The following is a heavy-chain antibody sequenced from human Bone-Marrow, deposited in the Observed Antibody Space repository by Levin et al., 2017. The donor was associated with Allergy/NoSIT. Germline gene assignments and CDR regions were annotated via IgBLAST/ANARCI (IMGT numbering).Heavy chain of an antibody. CDR1: GFTFSSYG. CDR3: ASPVSLAAAGIPP. J-gene: IGHJ5*02. V-gene: IGHV3-30*03. D-gene: IGHD6-13*01. CDR2: ISYDGSNK. Sequence: PGGSLRLSCAASGFTFSSYGMHWVRQAPGKGLEWVAVISYDGSNKYYADSVKGRFTISRDNSKNTLYLQMNSLRAEDTAVYYCASPVSLAAAGIPPWGQGTLVTVSS.